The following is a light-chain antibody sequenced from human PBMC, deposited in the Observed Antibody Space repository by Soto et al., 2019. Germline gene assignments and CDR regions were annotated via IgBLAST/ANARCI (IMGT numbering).Light chain of an antibody. CDR3: QQYGSSGRT. CDR2: GAS. Sequence: EIVMTQSPATLSLSPGERATLSCRASQTIGSNLAWYQLKPGRAPRLLIYGASTRATGIPARFSGSGSGTEFTLTISSLQSEDFAVYYCQQYGSSGRTFGQGTKVDI. V-gene: IGKV3-15*01. CDR1: QTIGSN. J-gene: IGKJ1*01.